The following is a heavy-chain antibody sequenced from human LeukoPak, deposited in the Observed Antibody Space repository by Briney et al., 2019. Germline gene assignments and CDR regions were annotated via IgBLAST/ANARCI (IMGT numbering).Heavy chain of an antibody. D-gene: IGHD6-13*01. CDR3: ASAAGPFDN. J-gene: IGHJ4*02. V-gene: IGHV3-21*01. CDR1: GFTFSSYS. CDR2: ISSSSRYI. Sequence: GGSLRLSCAASGFTFSSYSMNWVRQAPGKGLEWVSSISSSSRYIYYADSVKGRFTISRDNSINTLYLQMNSLRAEDTAVYYCASAAGPFDNWGQGTLVTVSS.